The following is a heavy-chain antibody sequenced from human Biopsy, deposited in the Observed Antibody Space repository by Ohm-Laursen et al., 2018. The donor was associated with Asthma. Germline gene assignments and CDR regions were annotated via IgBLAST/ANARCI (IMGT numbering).Heavy chain of an antibody. CDR3: AKRRGYSGHDNDY. V-gene: IGHV3-30*18. J-gene: IGHJ4*02. Sequence: SLRLSCTASGFSFDDCAMYWVRQAPGKGLEWVAVISYDGNHKFYEDSVKGRFTISRDNSKNTLYLQMNSLRTEDTAVYYCAKRRGYSGHDNDYWGQGTLVIVSS. D-gene: IGHD5-12*01. CDR1: GFSFDDCA. CDR2: ISYDGNHK.